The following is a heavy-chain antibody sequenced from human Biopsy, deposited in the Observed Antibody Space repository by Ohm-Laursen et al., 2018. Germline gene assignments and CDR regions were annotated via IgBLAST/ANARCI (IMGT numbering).Heavy chain of an antibody. D-gene: IGHD3-22*01. CDR3: AKNYDPLYYDTSGLFDY. CDR1: GYTFTEYY. Sequence: ASVKVSCKASGYTFTEYYINWVRQAPGQGLEWMGIINPRSGNTGYSQKFQVRVTMTTETSTSTVYMELSSLSSEDTAVYYCAKNYDPLYYDTSGLFDYWGQGTLVTVSS. CDR2: INPRSGNT. V-gene: IGHV1-46*01. J-gene: IGHJ4*02.